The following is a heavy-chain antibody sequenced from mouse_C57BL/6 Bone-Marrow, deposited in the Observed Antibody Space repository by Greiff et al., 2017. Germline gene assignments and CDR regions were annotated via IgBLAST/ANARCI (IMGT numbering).Heavy chain of an antibody. D-gene: IGHD1-1*01. CDR1: GYAFSSSW. V-gene: IGHV1-82*01. J-gene: IGHJ2*01. CDR3: ARFKVYYGGYFDY. CDR2: IYPGDGDT. Sequence: VQLQQSGPELVKPGASVKISCKASGYAFSSSWMNWVKQRPGKGLEWIGRIYPGDGDTNYNGKFKGKATLTADKSSSTAYMQLSSLTSEDSAVYFCARFKVYYGGYFDYWGQGTTLTVSS.